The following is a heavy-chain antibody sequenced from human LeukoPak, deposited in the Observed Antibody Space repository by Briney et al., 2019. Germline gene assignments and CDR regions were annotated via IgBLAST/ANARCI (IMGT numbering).Heavy chain of an antibody. J-gene: IGHJ1*01. Sequence: GASVKVSCKASGYTFTSYYIHWVRQAPGQGLEWMGVINPSGGSTSYAQKFQGRVTMTRDTSTSTVYMELSSRRSGDTAVYYCARGFYSSGWYGYFQHWGQGTLVTVSS. V-gene: IGHV1-46*01. D-gene: IGHD6-19*01. CDR2: INPSGGST. CDR1: GYTFTSYY. CDR3: ARGFYSSGWYGYFQH.